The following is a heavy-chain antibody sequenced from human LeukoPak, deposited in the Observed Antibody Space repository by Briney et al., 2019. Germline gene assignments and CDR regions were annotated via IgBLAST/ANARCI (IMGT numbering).Heavy chain of an antibody. V-gene: IGHV1-24*01. CDR3: ATFTGYSGDDRRLVDAFDI. Sequence: ASVKVSFKVSGYTLTELSMHWVRQAPGKGLEWMGGFDLEDGETIYAQKYQGRVTMTEDTSTDTAYMELSSLRSEDTAVYYCATFTGYSGDDRRLVDAFDIWGQGKMVTVSS. CDR1: GYTLTELS. CDR2: FDLEDGET. D-gene: IGHD5-12*01. J-gene: IGHJ3*02.